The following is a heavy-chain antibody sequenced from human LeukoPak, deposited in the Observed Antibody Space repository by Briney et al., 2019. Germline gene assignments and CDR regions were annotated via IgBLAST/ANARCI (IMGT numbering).Heavy chain of an antibody. CDR2: FDPEDGET. V-gene: IGHV1-24*01. Sequence: ASVTVSCKVSGYTLTELSMHWVRQAPGKGLEGMGGFDPEDGETIYAQRFQGRVTMTEDTSTDTAYMELSSLRSEDTAVYYCATARVATPPDFDYWGQGTLVTVSS. CDR3: ATARVATPPDFDY. D-gene: IGHD5-12*01. J-gene: IGHJ4*02. CDR1: GYTLTELS.